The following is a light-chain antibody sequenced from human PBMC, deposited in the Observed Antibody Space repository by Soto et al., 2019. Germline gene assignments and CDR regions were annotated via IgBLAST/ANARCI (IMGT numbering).Light chain of an antibody. V-gene: IGLV6-57*04. CDR2: EDH. CDR3: QSYDSSNHVV. Sequence: LTQPHSVSESPGKTVTISCTRSSGRIATNYVQWYQQRPGSAPTTVVYEDHQRPSGVPDRFSGSIDSSSNSASLTISGLKTEDEADYYCQSYDSSNHVVFGGGTKLTVL. CDR1: SGRIATNY. J-gene: IGLJ2*01.